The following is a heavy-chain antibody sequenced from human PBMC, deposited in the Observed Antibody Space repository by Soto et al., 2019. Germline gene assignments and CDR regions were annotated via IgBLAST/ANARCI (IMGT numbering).Heavy chain of an antibody. D-gene: IGHD2-15*01. J-gene: IGHJ5*02. CDR1: GYTFTSYV. CDR3: ARHRLGYCSDGSCEFDWFDP. V-gene: IGHV1-18*01. Sequence: QVQLVQSGAEVKKPGASVKVSCKASGYTFTSYVISWVRQAPGQGLEWMGWISAYNGNTNYAQKLQGRVTMTTDTSTSPAYMELRSLRSDDTAVYYCARHRLGYCSDGSCEFDWFDPWGQGTLVTVSS. CDR2: ISAYNGNT.